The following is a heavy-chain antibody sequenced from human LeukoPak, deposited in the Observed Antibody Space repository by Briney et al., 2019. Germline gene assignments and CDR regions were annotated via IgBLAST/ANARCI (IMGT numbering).Heavy chain of an antibody. V-gene: IGHV3-30-3*01. CDR1: GFTFSSYA. D-gene: IGHD1-26*01. J-gene: IGHJ4*02. CDR2: ISYDGSNK. Sequence: GGSLRLSCAASGFTFSSYAMHWVRQAPGKGLEWVAVISYDGSNKYYADSVKGRFTISRDNSKNTLYLQMNSLRAEDTAVYYCAKDGLAVIVGATTGFDYWGQGTLVTVSS. CDR3: AKDGLAVIVGATTGFDY.